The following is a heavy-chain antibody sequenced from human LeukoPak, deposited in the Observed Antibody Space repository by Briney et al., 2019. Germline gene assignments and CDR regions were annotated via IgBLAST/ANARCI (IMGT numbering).Heavy chain of an antibody. D-gene: IGHD5-24*01. CDR1: GGSISSGGYY. V-gene: IGHV4-31*03. CDR3: ARALKVATTRNNWFDP. Sequence: SETLSLTCTVSGGSISSGGYYWSWIRQHPGKGLEWIGYIYYSGSTYYNPSLKSRLTISVDTSKNQFSLKLSSVTAADTAVYYCARALKVATTRNNWFDPWGQGTLVTVSS. J-gene: IGHJ5*02. CDR2: IYYSGST.